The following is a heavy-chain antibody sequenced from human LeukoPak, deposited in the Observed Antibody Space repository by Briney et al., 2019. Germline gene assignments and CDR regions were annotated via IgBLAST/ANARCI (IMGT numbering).Heavy chain of an antibody. V-gene: IGHV1-8*01. CDR2: MNPNSGNT. J-gene: IGHJ5*02. CDR1: GYTFTSYD. Sequence: GASVKVSCKASGYTFTSYDIDWVRQATGQGLEWMGWMNPNSGNTGYAQKFQGRVTMTRNTSISTAYMGLSSLRSEDTAVYYCARYSSSSTPDFDPWGQGTLVTVSS. CDR3: ARYSSSSTPDFDP. D-gene: IGHD6-6*01.